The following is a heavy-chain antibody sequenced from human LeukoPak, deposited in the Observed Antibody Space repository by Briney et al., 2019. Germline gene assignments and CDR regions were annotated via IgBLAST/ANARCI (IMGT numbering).Heavy chain of an antibody. J-gene: IGHJ4*02. V-gene: IGHV3-74*01. D-gene: IGHD6-6*01. Sequence: GGSLRLSCAASEFTSSAYWMHWVRQAPGKGLVWVSRINSDGSSTNYADSVKGRFTISRDNSKNTLYLQVNSLRADDTAVYYCARGLYTSSSSFDWGQGTLVTVSS. CDR1: EFTSSAYW. CDR3: ARGLYTSSSSFD. CDR2: INSDGSST.